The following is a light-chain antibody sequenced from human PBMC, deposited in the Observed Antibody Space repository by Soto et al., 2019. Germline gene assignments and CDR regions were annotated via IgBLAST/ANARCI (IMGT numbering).Light chain of an antibody. CDR2: DVS. CDR3: SSYTSASTPLV. J-gene: IGLJ2*01. CDR1: GSDVGGYNY. V-gene: IGLV2-14*01. Sequence: QSALTQPASVSGSPGQSITIPCTGTGSDVGGYNYVSWYQQHPGKAPKVMIYDVSNRPSGVSNRFSGSKSGNTASLTISGLQAEDEADYYCSSYTSASTPLVFGGGTKVTVL.